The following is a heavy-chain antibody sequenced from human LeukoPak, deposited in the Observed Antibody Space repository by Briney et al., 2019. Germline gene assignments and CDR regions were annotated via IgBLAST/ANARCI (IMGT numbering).Heavy chain of an antibody. CDR1: GFTFSSYA. J-gene: IGHJ4*02. V-gene: IGHV3-23*01. CDR2: ITGSGGST. D-gene: IGHD3-22*01. Sequence: GGSLRLSCAASGFTFSSYAMTWVRQAPGKGLEWVSGITGSGGSTYYADSVKGRLAISRDNSKNTLYLQMNSLRAEDAAVYYCAAVNDSSGYHPLDYWGQGTLVTVSS. CDR3: AAVNDSSGYHPLDY.